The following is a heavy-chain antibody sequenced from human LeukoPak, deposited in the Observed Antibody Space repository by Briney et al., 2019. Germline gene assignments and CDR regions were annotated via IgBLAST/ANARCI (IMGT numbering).Heavy chain of an antibody. J-gene: IGHJ4*02. D-gene: IGHD4-11*01. Sequence: GRSLRLSCAASGFTFSSYGMHWVRQAPGKGLEWVAVIWYDGSNKYYADSVKGRFTISRDNSKNTLYLQMNSLRAEDTAVYYCARADDYLSYFDYWGQGTLVTVSS. CDR2: IWYDGSNK. CDR1: GFTFSSYG. CDR3: ARADDYLSYFDY. V-gene: IGHV3-33*01.